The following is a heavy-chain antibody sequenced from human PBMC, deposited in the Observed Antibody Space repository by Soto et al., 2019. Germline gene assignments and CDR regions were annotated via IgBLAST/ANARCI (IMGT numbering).Heavy chain of an antibody. CDR3: ARDLEGIVGATGPYYYYGMDV. Sequence: ASVKVSCKASGYTFTRYDINWVRQATGQGLEWMGWMNPNSGNTGYAQKFQGRVTMTRNTSISTAYMELSSLRSEDTAVYYCARDLEGIVGATGPYYYYGMDVWGQGTTVTVSS. J-gene: IGHJ6*01. V-gene: IGHV1-8*01. D-gene: IGHD1-26*01. CDR1: GYTFTRYD. CDR2: MNPNSGNT.